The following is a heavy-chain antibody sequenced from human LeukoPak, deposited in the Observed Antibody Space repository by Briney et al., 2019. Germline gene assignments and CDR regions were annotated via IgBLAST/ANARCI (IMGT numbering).Heavy chain of an antibody. CDR1: GFTFSSYS. V-gene: IGHV3-21*01. CDR3: AIVGYSGYDMDYYYYGMDV. J-gene: IGHJ6*02. D-gene: IGHD5-12*01. Sequence: PGGSLRLSCAASGFTFSSYSMNWLRQAPGKGLEWVSSISSSSSYIYYADSVKGRFTISRDNAKNSLYLQMNSLRAEDTAVYYCAIVGYSGYDMDYYYYGMDVWGQGTTVTVSS. CDR2: ISSSSSYI.